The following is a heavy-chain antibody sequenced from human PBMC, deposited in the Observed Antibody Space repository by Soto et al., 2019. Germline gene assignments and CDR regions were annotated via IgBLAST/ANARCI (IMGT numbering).Heavy chain of an antibody. D-gene: IGHD3-3*01. V-gene: IGHV1-2*04. J-gene: IGHJ3*02. CDR1: GYTYTGNY. CDR2: VNPNSGGT. Sequence: TSVKVTCKDSGYTYTGNYRHWVRQAPGQGLEWMGWVNPNSGGTNYAQKFQGWVAMTRDTSISTAYMELSRLRSDDTAVYYCARTSYDFWTRPVAFDIWGQGTMVTVSS. CDR3: ARTSYDFWTRPVAFDI.